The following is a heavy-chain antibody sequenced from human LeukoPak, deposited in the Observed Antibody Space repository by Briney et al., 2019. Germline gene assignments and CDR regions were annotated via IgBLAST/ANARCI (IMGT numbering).Heavy chain of an antibody. CDR2: ISWNSGSI. CDR1: GFTFDDYA. Sequence: GRSLRLSCAASGFTFDDYAMHWVRQAPGKGLEWVSGISWNSGSIGYADSVKGRFTISRDNAKNSLYLQMNSLRAEDTAVYYCARDRGKGQGDYWGQGTLVTVSS. D-gene: IGHD3-10*01. V-gene: IGHV3-9*01. CDR3: ARDRGKGQGDY. J-gene: IGHJ4*02.